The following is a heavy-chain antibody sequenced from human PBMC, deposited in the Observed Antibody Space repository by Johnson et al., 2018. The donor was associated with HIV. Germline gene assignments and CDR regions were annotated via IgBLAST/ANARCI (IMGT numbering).Heavy chain of an antibody. Sequence: VQLVESGGRVVRPGESLRLSCEASGFTFSSYAMHWVRQAPGKGLEYVSAITSNGGSTYYAKSVKGSFTISRDHSKNTLYLQMGSLRAEDMAVYYCAREGAWSLRAAAGRGACDIWGQGTMVTVSS. D-gene: IGHD6-13*01. V-gene: IGHV3-64*01. J-gene: IGHJ3*02. CDR2: ITSNGGST. CDR3: AREGAWSLRAAAGRGACDI. CDR1: GFTFSSYA.